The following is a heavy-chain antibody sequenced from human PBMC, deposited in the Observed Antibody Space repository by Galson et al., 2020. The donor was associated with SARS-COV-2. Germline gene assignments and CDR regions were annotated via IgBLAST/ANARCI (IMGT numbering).Heavy chain of an antibody. Sequence: GGSLRLSCAASGFTFSSYGMHWVRQAPGKGLEWVAVIWYDGSNKYYADSVKGRFTISRDNSKNTLYLQMNSLRAEDTAVYYCARDLVIWGAYDYPDYWGQGTLVTVSS. V-gene: IGHV3-33*01. J-gene: IGHJ4*02. CDR1: GFTFSSYG. D-gene: IGHD5-12*01. CDR2: IWYDGSNK. CDR3: ARDLVIWGAYDYPDY.